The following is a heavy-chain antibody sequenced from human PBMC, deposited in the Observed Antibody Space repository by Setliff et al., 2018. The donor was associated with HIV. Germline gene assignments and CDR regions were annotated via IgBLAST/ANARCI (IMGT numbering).Heavy chain of an antibody. Sequence: SETLSLTCTVSGGSISSGSYYWSWIWQPAGKGLEWIGHIYTSGSTNYNPSLKSRVTISVHTSKNQFSLKLSSVTAADTAVYYCARSRESSGYYRDYYYYLDVWGKGTTVTVSS. J-gene: IGHJ6*03. CDR1: GGSISSGSYY. CDR2: IYTSGST. V-gene: IGHV4-61*09. CDR3: ARSRESSGYYRDYYYYLDV. D-gene: IGHD6-19*01.